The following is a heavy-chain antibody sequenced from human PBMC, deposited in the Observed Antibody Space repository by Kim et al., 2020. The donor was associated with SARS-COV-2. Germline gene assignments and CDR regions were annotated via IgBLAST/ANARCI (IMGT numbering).Heavy chain of an antibody. Sequence: GGSLRLSCAASGFTVSSNYMSWVRQAPGKGLEWVSVIYSGGTTHHADSVKGRFTISRDNSKNTLYLQMNSLRAEDTAVYYCAREPTVTPGYFQHWGQGTLVTVSS. V-gene: IGHV3-53*01. D-gene: IGHD4-17*01. J-gene: IGHJ1*01. CDR3: AREPTVTPGYFQH. CDR2: IYSGGTT. CDR1: GFTVSSNY.